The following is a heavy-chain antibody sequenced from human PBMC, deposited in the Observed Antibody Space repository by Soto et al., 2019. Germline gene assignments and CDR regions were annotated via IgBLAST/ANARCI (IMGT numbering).Heavy chain of an antibody. V-gene: IGHV4-39*07. Sequence: ETLSLTCTVSGGSGGSISNSRDYWGWIRQPPGKGLEWIATIYYSGKTYYNPSLKSRVTISVDTSKNQFSLKLTSVTAADTAVYYCAALPRYWGQGALVTVSS. CDR1: GGSGGSISNSRDY. J-gene: IGHJ4*02. D-gene: IGHD6-6*01. CDR2: IYYSGKT. CDR3: AALPRY.